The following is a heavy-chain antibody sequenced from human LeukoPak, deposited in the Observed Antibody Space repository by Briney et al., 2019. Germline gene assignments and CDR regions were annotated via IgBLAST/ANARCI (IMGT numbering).Heavy chain of an antibody. CDR3: AREQQLELWALRY. D-gene: IGHD6-13*01. CDR1: GYTFTGYY. V-gene: IGHV1-2*06. Sequence: ASVKVSCKASGYTFTGYYMHWVRQAPGQGLEWMGRINPNSGGTNYAQKFQGRVTMTRDTSISTAYMELSRLRSDDTAVYYCAREQQLELWALRYWGQGTLVTVSS. J-gene: IGHJ4*02. CDR2: INPNSGGT.